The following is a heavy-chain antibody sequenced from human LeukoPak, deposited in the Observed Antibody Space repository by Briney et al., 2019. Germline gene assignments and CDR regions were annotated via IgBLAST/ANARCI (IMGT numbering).Heavy chain of an antibody. J-gene: IGHJ4*02. Sequence: PGGSLRLSCSASGFTFSSYGMHWVRQAPGKGLEFVSAINSDGGSTYYADSVKGRFTISRDNSKNTLYLQMSSLRPEDTAVYYCVNVGLRLGEFLDYWGQGTLVIVSS. CDR2: INSDGGST. V-gene: IGHV3-64D*06. CDR1: GFTFSSYG. D-gene: IGHD3-16*01. CDR3: VNVGLRLGEFLDY.